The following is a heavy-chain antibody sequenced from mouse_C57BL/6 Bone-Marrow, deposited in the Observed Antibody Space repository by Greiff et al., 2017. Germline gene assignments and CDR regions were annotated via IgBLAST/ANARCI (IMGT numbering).Heavy chain of an antibody. CDR2: IYPGSGST. CDR3: ARSYGSSDVTWFAY. Sequence: QVQLQQPGAELVKPGASVKMSCKASGYTFTSYWLTWVKQRPGQGLEWIGDIYPGSGSTNYNEKFKSKATLTVDTSSSTAYMQLSSLPSEDSAVYYCARSYGSSDVTWFAYWGQGTLVTVSA. D-gene: IGHD1-1*01. CDR1: GYTFTSYW. V-gene: IGHV1-55*01. J-gene: IGHJ3*01.